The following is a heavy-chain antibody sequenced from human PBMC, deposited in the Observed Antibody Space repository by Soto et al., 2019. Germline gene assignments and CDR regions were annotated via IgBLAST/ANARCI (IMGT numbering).Heavy chain of an antibody. Sequence: QVHLVQSGAEVKKPGASVKVSCKGSGYAFTTYGITWVRQAPGQGLEWMGWISANNGNTNYAQKLQGRVTVTRDTSTSTAYMELRSLRSDDTAGYYCARGRYGDYWGQGALVTVSS. J-gene: IGHJ4*02. CDR3: ARGRYGDY. V-gene: IGHV1-18*01. CDR2: ISANNGNT. D-gene: IGHD1-1*01. CDR1: GYAFTTYG.